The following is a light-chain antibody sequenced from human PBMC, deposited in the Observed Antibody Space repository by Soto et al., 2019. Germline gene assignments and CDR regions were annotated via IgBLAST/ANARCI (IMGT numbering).Light chain of an antibody. CDR2: GAS. V-gene: IGKV3-20*01. CDR3: QQYGSSVQ. Sequence: EIVLTQSPDTLSLSPGERATLSCRASQSVTSKYLAWYQQKPGQAPRLLIHGASNRATGTPDRFSGSGSGTDFTLTISRLEPEDFALYYCQQYGSSVQFGGGTKVDIK. J-gene: IGKJ4*02. CDR1: QSVTSKY.